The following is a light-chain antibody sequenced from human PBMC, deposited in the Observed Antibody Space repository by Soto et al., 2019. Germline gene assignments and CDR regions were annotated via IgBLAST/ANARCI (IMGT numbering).Light chain of an antibody. V-gene: IGLV2-23*02. CDR2: EVS. J-gene: IGLJ3*02. CDR1: SSDVGSYNL. CDR3: CSYAGSKV. Sequence: QSAPTQPASVSGSPGQSITISCTGTSSDVGSYNLVSWYQQHPGKAPKLMIYEVSKRPSGVSNRFSGSKSGNTASLTISGLQAEDEADYYCCSYAGSKVFGGGTKLTVL.